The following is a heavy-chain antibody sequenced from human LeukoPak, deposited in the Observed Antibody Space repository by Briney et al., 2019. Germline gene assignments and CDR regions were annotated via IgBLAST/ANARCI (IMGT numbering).Heavy chain of an antibody. D-gene: IGHD4-17*01. CDR2: ISGSGGST. J-gene: IGHJ4*02. CDR1: GFTFSNYA. V-gene: IGHV3-23*01. Sequence: GGSLRLSCAASGFTFSNYALSWVRQAPGKGLEWVSDISGSGGSTYYADSVKGRFTISRDNSKNTLYLQMNSLRAEDTAVYYCARTFDYEDYWGQGTLVTVSS. CDR3: ARTFDYEDY.